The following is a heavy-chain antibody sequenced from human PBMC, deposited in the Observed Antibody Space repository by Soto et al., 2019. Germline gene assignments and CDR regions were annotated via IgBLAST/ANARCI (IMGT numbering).Heavy chain of an antibody. CDR1: GYSFTNND. Sequence: GASVKVSCKASGYSFTNNDVSWVRQATGQGLEWMGWMNPGSGDTGYAQKFQGRVTMTRDISIATAYMEPSSLRSDDTAIYYCARMATFGSLNWFDPWGPGTLVTVSS. CDR3: ARMATFGSLNWFDP. J-gene: IGHJ5*02. D-gene: IGHD3-16*01. V-gene: IGHV1-8*01. CDR2: MNPGSGDT.